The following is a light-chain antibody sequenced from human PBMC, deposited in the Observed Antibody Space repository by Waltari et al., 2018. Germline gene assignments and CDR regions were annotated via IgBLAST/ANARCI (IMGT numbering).Light chain of an antibody. CDR2: EVS. J-gene: IGLJ3*02. CDR1: RSDIGPYKY. V-gene: IGLV2-8*01. CDR3: SAYAGSNNLL. Sequence: QSALTQPPSASGSPGHSVTISSTGTRSDIGPYKYSPWYQQYPGKAPKLMMYEVSKRPSGVPDRFSGSKSGNTASLTVSGLQAEDEADYYCSAYAGSNNLLFGGGTRLTVL.